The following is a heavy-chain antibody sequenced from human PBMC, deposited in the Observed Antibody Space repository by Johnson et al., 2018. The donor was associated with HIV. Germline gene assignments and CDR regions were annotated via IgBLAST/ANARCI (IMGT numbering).Heavy chain of an antibody. Sequence: VQLVESGGGVVRPGGSLRLSCAVSGFTFDDYGMNWVRQAPGKGLEWVSGLNWNGGYAAYADSVKGRFTISSDNAKNSLYLHMNSLRADDTAVYYCARVNIAFDIWGQGTMVTVSS. D-gene: IGHD2/OR15-2a*01. CDR3: ARVNIAFDI. CDR2: LNWNGGYA. J-gene: IGHJ3*02. V-gene: IGHV3-20*04. CDR1: GFTFDDYG.